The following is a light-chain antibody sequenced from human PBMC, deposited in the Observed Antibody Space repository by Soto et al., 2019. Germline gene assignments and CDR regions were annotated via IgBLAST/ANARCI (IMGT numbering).Light chain of an antibody. J-gene: IGKJ1*01. CDR1: QTIMTY. CDR2: AAS. CDR3: QQSYNSPQT. V-gene: IGKV1-39*01. Sequence: DIQMTQYPSSLSASVGDEVTITCRASQTIMTYLNWYQVKPGKPPRLLIYAASSLQSGVPSRFSGSGSGTDFTLTISSLQPEDFATYSCQQSYNSPQTFGRGTKVDIK.